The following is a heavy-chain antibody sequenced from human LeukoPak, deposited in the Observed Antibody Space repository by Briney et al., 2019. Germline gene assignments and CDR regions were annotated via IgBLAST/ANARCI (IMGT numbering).Heavy chain of an antibody. CDR1: GGSFSGYY. J-gene: IGHJ4*02. Sequence: SETLSLTCAVYGGSFSGYYWSWIRQPPGKGLEWIGEINHSGSTNYNPSLKSRVTISVDTSKNQFSLKLSSVTAADMAVYYCARGLGAAAGRDALYWGQGTLVTVSS. V-gene: IGHV4-34*01. CDR3: ARGLGAAAGRDALY. CDR2: INHSGST. D-gene: IGHD6-13*01.